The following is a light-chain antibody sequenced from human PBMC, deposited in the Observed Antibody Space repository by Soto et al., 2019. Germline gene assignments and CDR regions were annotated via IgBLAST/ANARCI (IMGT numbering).Light chain of an antibody. J-gene: IGKJ2*01. CDR3: QQYYSTPYT. Sequence: DIVMTQSPDSLAVSLGERATINCKSSQSVLYSSNNKNYLAWYQQKPGQPPKLLIYWASTRESGVPDRFSGSGSGTDITLTTSSLQSEDVAVYYCQQYYSTPYTFGLGTKLEIK. CDR1: QSVLYSSNNKNY. V-gene: IGKV4-1*01. CDR2: WAS.